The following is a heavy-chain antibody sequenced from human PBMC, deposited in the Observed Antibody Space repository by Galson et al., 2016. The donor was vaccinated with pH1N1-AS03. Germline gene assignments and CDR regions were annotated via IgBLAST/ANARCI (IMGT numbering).Heavy chain of an antibody. Sequence: SLRLSCAVSGFRFDDYAMHWVRQAPGKGLEWVSSISWNSNKIDYADSVKGRFTISRDSAKNSLNLQMNSLGAEDTALYYCIKGGAASADFFDYWGQGILVTVSA. CDR1: GFRFDDYA. CDR2: ISWNSNKI. D-gene: IGHD3/OR15-3a*01. J-gene: IGHJ4*02. V-gene: IGHV3-9*01. CDR3: IKGGAASADFFDY.